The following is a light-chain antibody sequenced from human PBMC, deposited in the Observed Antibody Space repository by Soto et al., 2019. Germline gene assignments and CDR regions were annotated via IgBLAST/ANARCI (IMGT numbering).Light chain of an antibody. Sequence: EIVLTQSPGTLSLSPGERATLSCRASQSVSSSYLAWYQHKPGQAPRLLIYGASSRATGIPDRFSGSGSGTDFTLTISRLEPEDFAEYYCQQYGSSPRYSFGQGTYLEIK. CDR1: QSVSSSY. V-gene: IGKV3-20*01. CDR2: GAS. J-gene: IGKJ2*03. CDR3: QQYGSSPRYS.